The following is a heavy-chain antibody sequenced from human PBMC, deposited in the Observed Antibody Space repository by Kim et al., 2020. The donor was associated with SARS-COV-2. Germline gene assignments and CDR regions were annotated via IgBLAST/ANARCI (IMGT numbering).Heavy chain of an antibody. V-gene: IGHV4-31*03. Sequence: SETLSLTCTVSGGSISSGGYYWSWIRQHPGKGLEWIGNIYYSGSTYYNPSLKSRVTISVDTSKNQFSLKLSSVTAADTAVYYCARSVRRRDYFDYWGQGTLVTVSS. CDR2: IYYSGST. J-gene: IGHJ4*02. CDR3: ARSVRRRDYFDY. D-gene: IGHD1-1*01. CDR1: GGSISSGGYY.